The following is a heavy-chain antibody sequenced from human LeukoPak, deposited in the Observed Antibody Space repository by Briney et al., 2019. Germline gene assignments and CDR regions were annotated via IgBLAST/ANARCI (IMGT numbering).Heavy chain of an antibody. CDR1: GYTLTELS. CDR2: FDPEDGET. Sequence: ASVKVSCKVSGYTLTELSMHWVRQAPGKGLEWMGGFDPEDGETIYAQKFQGRVTITADKSTSTAYMELSSLRSEDTAVYYCARDRSGSSFDYWGQGTLVTVSS. V-gene: IGHV1-24*01. CDR3: ARDRSGSSFDY. J-gene: IGHJ4*02. D-gene: IGHD1-26*01.